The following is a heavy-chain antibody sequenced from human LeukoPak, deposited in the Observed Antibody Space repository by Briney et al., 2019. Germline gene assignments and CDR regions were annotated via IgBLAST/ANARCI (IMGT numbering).Heavy chain of an antibody. Sequence: PSETLSLTCTVSGGSISSYYWSWIRQPPGKGLEWIGYIYYSGSTNYNPSLKSRVTISVDTSKNQFSLKLSSVPAADTAVYYCARDRRYCTNGVCYYYYYYMDVWGKGTTVTVSS. J-gene: IGHJ6*03. CDR1: GGSISSYY. D-gene: IGHD2-8*01. CDR2: IYYSGST. CDR3: ARDRRYCTNGVCYYYYYYMDV. V-gene: IGHV4-59*01.